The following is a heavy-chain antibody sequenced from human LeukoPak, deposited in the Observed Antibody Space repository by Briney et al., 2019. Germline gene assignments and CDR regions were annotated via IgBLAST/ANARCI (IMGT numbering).Heavy chain of an antibody. CDR2: IYTSGST. D-gene: IGHD5-24*01. Sequence: PSETLSLTCTVSGGSISSYYWSWIRQPPGKGLEWIGYIYTSGSTNYNPSLKSRVTISVDTSKNQFSQKLSSVTAADTAVYYCARVRGGDGYNYHYFDYWGQGTLVTVSS. J-gene: IGHJ4*02. CDR3: ARVRGGDGYNYHYFDY. V-gene: IGHV4-4*09. CDR1: GGSISSYY.